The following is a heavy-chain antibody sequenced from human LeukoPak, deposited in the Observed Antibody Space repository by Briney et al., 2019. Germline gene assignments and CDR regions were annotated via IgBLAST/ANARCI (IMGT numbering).Heavy chain of an antibody. D-gene: IGHD3-10*01. CDR2: INHSGST. CDR1: GGSLSGYC. Sequence: SETLSLTCAVYGGSLSGYCWSLIHQPPGKGLEWIGEINHSGSTNYNPSLKSRVTISIDTSKNQFSLKLSSVTAADTAVYYCARGDPYYHGSGSYSPYYFDYWGQGTLVTVSS. CDR3: ARGDPYYHGSGSYSPYYFDY. J-gene: IGHJ4*02. V-gene: IGHV4-34*01.